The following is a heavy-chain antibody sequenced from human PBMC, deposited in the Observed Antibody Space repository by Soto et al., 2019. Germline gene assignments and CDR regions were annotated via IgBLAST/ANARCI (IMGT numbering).Heavy chain of an antibody. V-gene: IGHV4-4*07. CDR3: ARALSITMVRGIITNWFDT. J-gene: IGHJ5*02. CDR1: GGSISSYY. Sequence: PSETLSLTCTVSGGSISSYYWSWIRQPAGKGLEWIGRIYTSGSTNYNPSLKSRVTMSVDTSKNQFSLKLNSVTAEDTAVYYCARALSITMVRGIITNWFDTWSQGTLVTAS. D-gene: IGHD3-10*01. CDR2: IYTSGST.